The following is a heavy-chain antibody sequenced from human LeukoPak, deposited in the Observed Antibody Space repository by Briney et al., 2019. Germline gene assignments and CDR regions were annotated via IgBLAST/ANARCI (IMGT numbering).Heavy chain of an antibody. D-gene: IGHD2-15*01. CDR3: PRAPAGCGGTCSFDY. Sequence: SETLSLTCTVSGASMSNSFWSWIRQPAGKGLEWIGRIYSSGRTNYNPSLKSRVTLSIDTSNNQFSLTLTSVTAAHTPSYYFPRAPAGCGGTCSFDYWGQGNLVTVSS. CDR2: IYSSGRT. CDR1: GASMSNSF. V-gene: IGHV4-4*07. J-gene: IGHJ4*02.